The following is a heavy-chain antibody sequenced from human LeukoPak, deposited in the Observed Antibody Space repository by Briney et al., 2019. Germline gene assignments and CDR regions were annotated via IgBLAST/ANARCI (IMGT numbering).Heavy chain of an antibody. CDR2: ISYDGSNR. CDR1: GFTFSNYA. V-gene: IGHV3-30-3*01. D-gene: IGHD1-20*01. Sequence: GGSLRLSCAASGFTFSNYAMHWVRQAPGKGLEWVSVISYDGSNRYHTDSVKGRFTISRDNSENTLYLQMSNLGAEDTAVYYCARDRLNKWNHNYDSLYDAFDIWGQGTMVTVSS. J-gene: IGHJ3*02. CDR3: ARDRLNKWNHNYDSLYDAFDI.